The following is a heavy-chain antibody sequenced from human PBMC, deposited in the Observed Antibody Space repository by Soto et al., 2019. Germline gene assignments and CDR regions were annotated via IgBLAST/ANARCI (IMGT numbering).Heavy chain of an antibody. CDR1: GYTFTSYD. Sequence: GASVKVSCKASGYTFTSYDINWVRQATRQGLEWMGWMNPNSGNTGYAQKFQGRVTMTRNTSISTAYMELSSLRSEDTAVYYCARGLDFWSGSGPLYYYMDVWGKGTTVTVSS. V-gene: IGHV1-8*02. CDR3: ARGLDFWSGSGPLYYYMDV. CDR2: MNPNSGNT. J-gene: IGHJ6*03. D-gene: IGHD3-3*01.